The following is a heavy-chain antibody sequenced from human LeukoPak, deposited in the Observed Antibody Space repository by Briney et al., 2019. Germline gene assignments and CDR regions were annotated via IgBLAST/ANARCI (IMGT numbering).Heavy chain of an antibody. D-gene: IGHD6-19*01. J-gene: IGHJ4*02. V-gene: IGHV1-3*01. CDR2: INAGNGNT. CDR3: ARDKGPPRRVAGHFDY. Sequence: ASVKVSCKASGYTFTSYAMHLVRQAPGQRLEWMGWINAGNGNTKYSQKFQGRVTITRDTSASTAYMELSSLRSEDTAVYYCARDKGPPRRVAGHFDYWGQGTLVTVSS. CDR1: GYTFTSYA.